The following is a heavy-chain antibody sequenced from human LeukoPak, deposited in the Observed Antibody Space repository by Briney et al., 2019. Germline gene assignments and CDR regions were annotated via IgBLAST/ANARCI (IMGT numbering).Heavy chain of an antibody. D-gene: IGHD2-2*01. Sequence: GGSLRLSCAASGFIFSNYAIHWVRQAPGKGLEWVAVISYDGSNKYYADSVKGRFTISRDISKNTLYLQMNSLRAEDTAVYYCARGYCSSISCYVDHWGQGTLVTVSS. CDR1: GFIFSNYA. CDR2: ISYDGSNK. V-gene: IGHV3-30*04. CDR3: ARGYCSSISCYVDH. J-gene: IGHJ4*02.